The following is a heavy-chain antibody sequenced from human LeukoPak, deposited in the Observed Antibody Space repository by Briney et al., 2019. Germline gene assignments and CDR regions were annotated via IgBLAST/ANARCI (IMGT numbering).Heavy chain of an antibody. Sequence: SETLSLTCTVSGGSISSSSYYWGWIRQPPGKGLEWIGSIYYSGSTYYNPSLKSRVTISVDTSKNQFSLKLSSVTAADTAVYYCARDEGIVVSGFDYWGQGTLVTVSS. CDR1: GGSISSSSYY. V-gene: IGHV4-39*07. J-gene: IGHJ4*02. CDR2: IYYSGST. CDR3: ARDEGIVVSGFDY. D-gene: IGHD3-22*01.